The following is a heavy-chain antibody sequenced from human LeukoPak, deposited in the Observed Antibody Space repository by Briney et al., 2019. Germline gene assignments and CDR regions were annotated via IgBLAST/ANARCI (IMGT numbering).Heavy chain of an antibody. CDR3: EKDRCYDSRRAYDY. Sequence: SGGSLRLSCAASGFTFSSYAMSWVRQAPGKGPEWVSSLSGGGGDTYYADYVNGRFTISRDNSKKTLYLQMHSLRAEDTDVYYCEKDRCYDSRRAYDYWGQGTLVTVSS. CDR1: GFTFSSYA. CDR2: LSGGGGDT. J-gene: IGHJ4*02. D-gene: IGHD3-22*01. V-gene: IGHV3-23*01.